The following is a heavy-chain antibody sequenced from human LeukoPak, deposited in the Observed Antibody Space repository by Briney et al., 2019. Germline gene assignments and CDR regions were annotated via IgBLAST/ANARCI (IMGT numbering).Heavy chain of an antibody. J-gene: IGHJ4*02. Sequence: GGSLRLSCAASGFTFSFYWMIWVRQAPGKGLEWVANIKKDGREEYYVDSVKGRFTITRDNAPTSLYLQMNRLRAEDTAVYYCARFYDTGWYGHFDYRGQGALVAVSS. V-gene: IGHV3-7*01. D-gene: IGHD6-19*01. CDR3: ARFYDTGWYGHFDY. CDR2: IKKDGREE. CDR1: GFTFSFYW.